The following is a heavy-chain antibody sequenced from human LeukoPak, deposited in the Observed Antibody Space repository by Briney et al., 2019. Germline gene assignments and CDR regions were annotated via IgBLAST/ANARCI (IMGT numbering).Heavy chain of an antibody. V-gene: IGHV3-23*01. Sequence: GGTLRLSCAASGFTFTHYGMNWVRQAPGKGLEWVSGLTSSGASTYYADSVKGRFTISRDNSKNTVYLQINSLTAEDTAVYYCAKSKAPVGMGYAFDIWGQGTMVTVSS. CDR3: AKSKAPVGMGYAFDI. CDR2: LTSSGAST. J-gene: IGHJ3*02. D-gene: IGHD1-26*01. CDR1: GFTFTHYG.